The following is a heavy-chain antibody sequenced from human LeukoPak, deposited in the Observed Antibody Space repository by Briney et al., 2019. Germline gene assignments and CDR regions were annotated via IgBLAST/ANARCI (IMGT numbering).Heavy chain of an antibody. CDR2: IYSSGNT. J-gene: IGHJ4*02. CDR1: GDSISSGRNY. CDR3: ARHLSGTTMSHYFDF. V-gene: IGHV4-39*01. D-gene: IGHD1-1*01. Sequence: SETLSLTCSVSGDSISSGRNYWGWVRQSPGKGLEWIASIYSSGNTHSNPSLKSRVSISVDTSKNQVSLKLYSVTASDAAIYYCARHLSGTTMSHYFDFWGQGTLVTVSS.